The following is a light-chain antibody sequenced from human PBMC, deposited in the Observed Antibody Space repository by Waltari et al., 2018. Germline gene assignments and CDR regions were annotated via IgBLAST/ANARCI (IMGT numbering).Light chain of an antibody. CDR1: QTISHW. V-gene: IGKV1-5*03. CDR3: QRYDDYPPT. Sequence: DIQMTQSPYTLSASVGDRGTITCRSSQTISHWLAWYQQKPGKAPKLLISKASSLEKEVPSRFSGSGSGTEFTLTITNLQPDDFATFYCQRYDDYPPTFGGGTKVEIK. J-gene: IGKJ4*01. CDR2: KAS.